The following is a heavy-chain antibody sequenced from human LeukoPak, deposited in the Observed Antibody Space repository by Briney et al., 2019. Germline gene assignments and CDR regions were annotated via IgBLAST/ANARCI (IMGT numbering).Heavy chain of an antibody. J-gene: IGHJ4*02. Sequence: SETLSLTCIVSGGSISTYYWSWIRQPPGKGLEWIGYIYYSGSTNYNPSLKSRVTISVDTSKNQFSLKLSSVTAADTAVYYCARRDFWSGVDYWGQGTLVTASS. CDR3: ARRDFWSGVDY. CDR1: GGSISTYY. CDR2: IYYSGST. D-gene: IGHD3-3*01. V-gene: IGHV4-59*08.